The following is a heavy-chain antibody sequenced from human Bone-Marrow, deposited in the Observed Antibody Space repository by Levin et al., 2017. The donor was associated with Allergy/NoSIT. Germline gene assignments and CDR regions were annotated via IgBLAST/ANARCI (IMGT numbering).Heavy chain of an antibody. CDR1: GFTFSSYW. D-gene: IGHD3-3*01. CDR2: INSDGSST. CDR3: ARSRQRITIFGVVIKSQNWFDP. Sequence: GGSLRLSCAASGFTFSSYWMHWVRQAPGKGLVWVSRINSDGSSTSYADSVKGRFTISRDNAKNTLYLQMNSLRAEDTAVYYCARSRQRITIFGVVIKSQNWFDPWGQGTLVTVSS. V-gene: IGHV3-74*01. J-gene: IGHJ5*02.